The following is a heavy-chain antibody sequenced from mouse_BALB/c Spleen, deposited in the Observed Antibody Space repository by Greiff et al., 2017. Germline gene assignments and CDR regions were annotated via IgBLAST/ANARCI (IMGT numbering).Heavy chain of an antibody. Sequence: VKLMESGPGLVAPSQSLSITCTVSGFSLTSYGVHWVRPPPGKGLEWLGVIWAGGSTNYNSALMSRLSISKDNSKSQVFLKMNSLQTDDTAMYYCASYDYDLAYWGQGTLVTVSA. J-gene: IGHJ3*01. V-gene: IGHV2-9*02. D-gene: IGHD2-4*01. CDR3: ASYDYDLAY. CDR1: GFSLTSYG. CDR2: IWAGGST.